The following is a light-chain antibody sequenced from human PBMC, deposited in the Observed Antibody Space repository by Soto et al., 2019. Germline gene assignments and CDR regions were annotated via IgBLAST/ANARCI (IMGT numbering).Light chain of an antibody. V-gene: IGKV1-5*01. CDR3: QQYNNYPRT. CDR1: ESISGW. J-gene: IGKJ1*01. Sequence: DIEMTQSPSTLSSSIGDGVTITCRASESISGWLAWYQQQPGKAPKLLIYDASNLESGVPSRFSGSGSGTEFTLAISSLKPDDFATYYCQQYNNYPRTFGQGTKVDI. CDR2: DAS.